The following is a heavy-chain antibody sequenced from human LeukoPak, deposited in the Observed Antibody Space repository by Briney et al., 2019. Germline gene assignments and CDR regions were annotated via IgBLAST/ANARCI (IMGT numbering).Heavy chain of an antibody. D-gene: IGHD2-21*01. CDR3: ARHRFASPFDS. Sequence: SETLSLTCTVSGDSISNSYWSWIRQPPGKGLEWIGYIFYTGDSNYNPSLKSRVTISLDTSKSQVSLELSSVTAADTAVFYCARHRFASPFDSWGQGTLVTVSS. V-gene: IGHV4-59*08. CDR2: IFYTGDS. CDR1: GDSISNSY. J-gene: IGHJ4*02.